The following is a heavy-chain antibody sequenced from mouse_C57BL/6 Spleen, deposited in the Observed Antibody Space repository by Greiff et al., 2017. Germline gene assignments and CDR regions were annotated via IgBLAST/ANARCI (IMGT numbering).Heavy chain of an antibody. V-gene: IGHV5-6*01. CDR2: ISSGGSYT. D-gene: IGHD4-1*01. J-gene: IGHJ4*01. CDR3: ASLTGTEAMDD. Sequence: EVQRVESGGDLVKPGGSLKLSYAASGFTFSSYGMSWVRQTPDKRLEWVATISSGGSYTYYPDSVKGRFTISRDNAKNTLYLQMSSLKSEDTAMYYCASLTGTEAMDDWGQGTSVTVSS. CDR1: GFTFSSYG.